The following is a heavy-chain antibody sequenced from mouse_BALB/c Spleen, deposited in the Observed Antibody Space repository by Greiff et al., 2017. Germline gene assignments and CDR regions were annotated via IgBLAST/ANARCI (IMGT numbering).Heavy chain of an antibody. V-gene: IGHV2-9-2*01. Sequence: VQLQQSGPGLVAPSQTLSITCTVSGFSLTSYDISWIRQPPGKGLEWLGVIWTGGGTNYNSAFMSRLSISKDNYKSQVFLKMNSLQTDDTAIYYCVRDYGNYYYAMDEWGQGTSVTVSA. D-gene: IGHD2-1*01. CDR1: GFSLTSYD. J-gene: IGHJ4*01. CDR3: VRDYGNYYYAMDE. CDR2: IWTGGGT.